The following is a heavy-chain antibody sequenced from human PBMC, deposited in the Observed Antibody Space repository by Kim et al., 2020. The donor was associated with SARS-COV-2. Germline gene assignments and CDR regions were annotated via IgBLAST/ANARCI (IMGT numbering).Heavy chain of an antibody. CDR1: GFTFSDYY. Sequence: GGSLRLSCAASGFTFSDYYMSWIRQAPGKGLEWVSYISSSGSTIYYADSVKGRFTISRDNAKNSLYLQMNSLRAEDTAVYYCARAYPLVPYPPWVVAALPDYWGQGTLVTVSS. D-gene: IGHD2-15*01. J-gene: IGHJ4*02. CDR2: ISSSGSTI. CDR3: ARAYPLVPYPPWVVAALPDY. V-gene: IGHV3-11*01.